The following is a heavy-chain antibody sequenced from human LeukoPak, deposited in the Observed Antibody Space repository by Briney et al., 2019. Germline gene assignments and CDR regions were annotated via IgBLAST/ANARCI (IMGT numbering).Heavy chain of an antibody. CDR1: GFIFRNYG. D-gene: IGHD3/OR15-3a*01. V-gene: IGHV3-23*05. CDR3: AHLVWEYVGGLDV. CDR2: IYTNGNT. Sequence: GGSLRLSCAASGFIFRNYGMNWVRQAPGKGLEWVSGIYTNGNTRYADSVRDRFTISRDNSKNTLYLQMHSLRVDDTAVYYCAHLVWEYVGGLDVWGQGTTVTVSS. J-gene: IGHJ6*02.